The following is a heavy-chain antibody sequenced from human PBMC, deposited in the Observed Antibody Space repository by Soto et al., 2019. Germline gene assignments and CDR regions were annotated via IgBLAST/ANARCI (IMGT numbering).Heavy chain of an antibody. CDR3: ATARPYCISTSCQYFQH. V-gene: IGHV1-8*01. Sequence: QVQLVQSGAEVKKPGASVKVSCKASGYTFTSYDINWVRQATGQGLEWMGWVNPNNGNPGYAQKFQGRVTMTRDTSIGTAYMELSSLTSEDTAVYYCATARPYCISTSCQYFQHWGQGTLVTVSS. CDR1: GYTFTSYD. CDR2: VNPNNGNP. D-gene: IGHD2-2*01. J-gene: IGHJ1*01.